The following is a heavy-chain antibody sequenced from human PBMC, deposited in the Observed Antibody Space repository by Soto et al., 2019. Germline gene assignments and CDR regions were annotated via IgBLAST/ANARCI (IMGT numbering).Heavy chain of an antibody. CDR2: IDNSGTDI. D-gene: IGHD2-15*01. Sequence: QVQLVESGGGLVRPGGSLRLSCAASGFAFSDYYMSWIRQAPGKGLEWISYIDNSGTDIYYVDSVKGRFTISRDNAKSSLYLQMNSLTADDTSVYYCAGEHSDGSAYPYFEFWGQGTLVTVSS. CDR3: AGEHSDGSAYPYFEF. CDR1: GFAFSDYY. J-gene: IGHJ4*02. V-gene: IGHV3-11*01.